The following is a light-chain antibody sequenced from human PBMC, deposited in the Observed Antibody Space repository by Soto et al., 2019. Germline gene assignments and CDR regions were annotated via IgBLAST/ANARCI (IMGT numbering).Light chain of an antibody. V-gene: IGKV3D-20*01. CDR1: QSASSSY. Sequence: EIVLTQSPATLSLSPGERATLSCGASQSASSSYLAWYQQKPGLAPRLLIYDASSRATGIPDRFSGSGSGTDFTLTISRLEPEDFAVYYCQQYGSSPYTFGQGTKLEIK. CDR3: QQYGSSPYT. CDR2: DAS. J-gene: IGKJ2*01.